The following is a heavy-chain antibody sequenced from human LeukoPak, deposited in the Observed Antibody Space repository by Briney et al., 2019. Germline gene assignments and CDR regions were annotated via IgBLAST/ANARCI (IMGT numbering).Heavy chain of an antibody. CDR3: ARDQSGGWFDP. J-gene: IGHJ5*02. Sequence: PSETLSLTCTVSGYSISSGYYWGWIRQPPGKGLEWIGSIYHSGSTYYNPSLKGRVTISVDTSKNQFSLKLSSVTAADTAVYYCARDQSGGWFDPWGQGTLVTVSS. V-gene: IGHV4-38-2*02. CDR2: IYHSGST. CDR1: GYSISSGYY. D-gene: IGHD3-10*01.